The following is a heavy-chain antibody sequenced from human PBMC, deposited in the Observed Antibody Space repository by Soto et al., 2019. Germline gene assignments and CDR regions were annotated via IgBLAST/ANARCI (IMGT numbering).Heavy chain of an antibody. CDR2: IYYSGST. V-gene: IGHV4-61*01. CDR1: GGSVSSGSYY. CDR3: ARDALHYYYGMDV. J-gene: IGHJ6*02. Sequence: SETLSLTCTVSGGSVSSGSYYWSWIRQPPGKGLEWIGYIYYSGSTNYNPSLKSRVTISVDTSKNQFSLKLSSVTAADTAVYYCARDALHYYYGMDVRGQRTTVTGSS.